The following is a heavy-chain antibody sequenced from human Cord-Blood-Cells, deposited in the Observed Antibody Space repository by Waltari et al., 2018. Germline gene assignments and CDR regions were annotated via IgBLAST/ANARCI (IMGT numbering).Heavy chain of an antibody. D-gene: IGHD2-8*01. Sequence: QVQLQQWGAGLLKPSETLSLTCAVYGGSFIGYYWSWIRQPPGKGLEWIGEINHSGSTNYNPSLKSRVTISVDTSKNQFSLKLSSVTAADTAVYYCARHAIRTFDYWGQGTLVTVSS. CDR2: INHSGST. J-gene: IGHJ4*02. CDR1: GGSFIGYY. V-gene: IGHV4-34*01. CDR3: ARHAIRTFDY.